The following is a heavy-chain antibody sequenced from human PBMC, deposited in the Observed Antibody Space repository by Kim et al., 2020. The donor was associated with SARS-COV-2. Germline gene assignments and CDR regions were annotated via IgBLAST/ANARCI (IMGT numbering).Heavy chain of an antibody. CDR1: GFTFSSYW. V-gene: IGHV3-7*01. CDR3: ASDLLYYYGSGSYYSRGSY. J-gene: IGHJ4*02. D-gene: IGHD3-10*01. CDR2: IKQDGSEK. Sequence: GGSLRLSCAASGFTFSSYWMSWVRQAPGKGLEWVANIKQDGSEKYYVDSVKGRFTISRDNAKNSLYLQMNSLRAEDTAVYYCASDLLYYYGSGSYYSRGSYWGQGTLVTVSS.